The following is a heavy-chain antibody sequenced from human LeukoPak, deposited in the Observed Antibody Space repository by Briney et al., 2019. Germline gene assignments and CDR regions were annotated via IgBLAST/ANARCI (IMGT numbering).Heavy chain of an antibody. V-gene: IGHV4-59*01. Sequence: SETLSLTCTVSGGSISSYYWSWIRQPPGKGLEWIGYIYYSGSTNYNPSLKSRVTISVDTSRNQFSLKLSSVTAADTAVYYCASGYSSSWLLDYWGQGTLVTVSS. CDR3: ASGYSSSWLLDY. CDR2: IYYSGST. J-gene: IGHJ4*02. D-gene: IGHD6-13*01. CDR1: GGSISSYY.